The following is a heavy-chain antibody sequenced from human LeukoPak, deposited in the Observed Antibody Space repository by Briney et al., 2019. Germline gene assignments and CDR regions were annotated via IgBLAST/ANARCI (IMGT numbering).Heavy chain of an antibody. D-gene: IGHD6-13*01. Sequence: GASVKVSCKASGHTFTSYGISWVRQAPGQGLEWMGWISAYNGNTNYAQKLQGRVTMTTDTSTSTAYMELRSLRSDDTAVYYCARVHSSSWNYYFDYWGQGTLVTVSS. CDR3: ARVHSSSWNYYFDY. V-gene: IGHV1-18*01. CDR1: GHTFTSYG. J-gene: IGHJ4*02. CDR2: ISAYNGNT.